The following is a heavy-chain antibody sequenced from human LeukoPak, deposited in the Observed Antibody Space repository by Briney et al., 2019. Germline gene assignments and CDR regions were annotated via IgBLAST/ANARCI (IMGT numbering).Heavy chain of an antibody. V-gene: IGHV1-69*06. CDR1: GYTFTSYD. CDR3: AREAVAGTLNWFDP. J-gene: IGHJ5*02. Sequence: GASVKVSCKASGYTFTSYDIGWVRQAPGQGLEWMGGVIPIFGTANYAQKFQGRVTITADKSTSTAYMELSSLRSEDTAVYYCAREAVAGTLNWFDPWGQGTLVTVSS. CDR2: VIPIFGTA. D-gene: IGHD6-19*01.